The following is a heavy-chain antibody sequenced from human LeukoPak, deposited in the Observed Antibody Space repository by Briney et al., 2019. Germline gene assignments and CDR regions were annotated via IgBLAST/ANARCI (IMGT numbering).Heavy chain of an antibody. D-gene: IGHD3-10*01. Sequence: SETLSLTCTVSGGSISSSSYYWGWIRQPPGKGLEWIGSIYYSGSTYYNPSLKSRVTISVDTSKNQFSLKLSSVTAADTAVYYCARRVPPKGKRDYYFDYWGQGTLVTVSS. V-gene: IGHV4-39*01. CDR3: ARRVPPKGKRDYYFDY. CDR1: GGSISSSSYY. J-gene: IGHJ4*02. CDR2: IYYSGST.